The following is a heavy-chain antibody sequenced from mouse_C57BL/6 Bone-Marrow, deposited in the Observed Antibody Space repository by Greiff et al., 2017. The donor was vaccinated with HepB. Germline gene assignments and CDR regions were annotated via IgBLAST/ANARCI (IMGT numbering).Heavy chain of an antibody. D-gene: IGHD1-1*01. CDR3: ARITTVVARDAMDY. Sequence: VQLQQSGPVLVKPGASVKMSCKASGYTFTDYYMNWVKQSHGKSLEWIGVINPYNGGTSYNQKFKGKATLTVDKSSSTAYMELNSLTSEDSAVYYCARITTVVARDAMDYWGQGTLVTVSS. J-gene: IGHJ4*01. V-gene: IGHV1-19*01. CDR2: INPYNGGT. CDR1: GYTFTDYY.